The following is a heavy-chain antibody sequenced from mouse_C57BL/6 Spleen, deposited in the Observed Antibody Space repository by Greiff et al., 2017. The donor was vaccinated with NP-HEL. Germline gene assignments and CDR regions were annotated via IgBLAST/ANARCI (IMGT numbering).Heavy chain of an antibody. CDR1: GFSLSTSGMG. V-gene: IGHV8-12*01. CDR2: TYWDDDK. J-gene: IGHJ4*01. D-gene: IGHD2-5*01. Sequence: QVTLKESGPGILQPSQTLSLTCSFSGFSLSTSGMGVSWIRQPAGKGLEWLAHTYWDDDKRYNPSLKSRPTISKDTSRNQVFLKITSVDTADTATYYCARRVYSNYEDYAMDYWGQGPSVTVSS. CDR3: ARRVYSNYEDYAMDY.